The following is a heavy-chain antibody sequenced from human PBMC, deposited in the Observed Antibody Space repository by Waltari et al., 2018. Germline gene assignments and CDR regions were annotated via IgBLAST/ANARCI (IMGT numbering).Heavy chain of an antibody. CDR3: ARAGRYFDWSTTAQRKIADY. CDR2: INHSGST. J-gene: IGHJ4*02. CDR1: GGSISSSAYY. V-gene: IGHV4-39*07. Sequence: QLQLQESGPGLVKPSETLSLTCTVSGGSISSSAYYWDWIRQPPVKGLEWIGEINHSGSTNYNPSLKSRVTISVDTSKNQFSLKLSSVTAADTAVYYCARAGRYFDWSTTAQRKIADYWGQGTLVTVSS. D-gene: IGHD3-9*01.